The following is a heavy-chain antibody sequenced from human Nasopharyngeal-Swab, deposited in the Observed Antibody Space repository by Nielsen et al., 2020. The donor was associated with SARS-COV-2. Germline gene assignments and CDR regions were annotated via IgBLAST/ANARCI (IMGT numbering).Heavy chain of an antibody. V-gene: IGHV4-61*02. Sequence: SETLSLTCTVSGGSISFGSYYWIWIRQPAGKGLEWIGRIYSSGNTNYNPSLESRVTISIDTSKNQFSLKLSSVTAADTAVYYCARGKYYYDSSGYYYWGQGTLVTVSS. D-gene: IGHD3-22*01. CDR1: GGSISFGSYY. J-gene: IGHJ4*02. CDR2: IYSSGNT. CDR3: ARGKYYYDSSGYYY.